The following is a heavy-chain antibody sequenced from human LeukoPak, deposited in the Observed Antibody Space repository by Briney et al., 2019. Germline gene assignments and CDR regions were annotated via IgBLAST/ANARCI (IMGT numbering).Heavy chain of an antibody. J-gene: IGHJ4*02. Sequence: SETLSLTCAVYGGSFSGYYWSWIRQPPGKGLEWIGEINHSGSTNYNPSLKSRVTIPVDTSKNQFSLKLSSVTAADTAVYYCARDKGTSYLSSFDYWGQGTLVTVSS. CDR3: ARDKGTSYLSSFDY. CDR2: INHSGST. D-gene: IGHD6-6*01. V-gene: IGHV4-34*01. CDR1: GGSFSGYY.